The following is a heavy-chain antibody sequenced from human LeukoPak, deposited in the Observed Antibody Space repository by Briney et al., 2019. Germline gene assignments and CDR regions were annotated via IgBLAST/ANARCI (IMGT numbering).Heavy chain of an antibody. D-gene: IGHD4-17*01. J-gene: IGHJ4*02. V-gene: IGHV4-59*01. CDR2: IHSSGST. CDR3: ARESNGDYSDY. CDR1: GGSISSYY. Sequence: SETLSLTCTVTGGSISSYYWSWIRQPPGKGLEWIGYIHSSGSTSYNPSLKSRVTMSIDTSKNQFSLKVKSVTAADTAVYYCARESNGDYSDYWGQGTLVTVSS.